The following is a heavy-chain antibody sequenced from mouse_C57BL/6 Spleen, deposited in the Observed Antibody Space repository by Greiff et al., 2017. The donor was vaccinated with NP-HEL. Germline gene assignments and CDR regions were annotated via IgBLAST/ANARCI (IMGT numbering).Heavy chain of an antibody. Sequence: VQLQQSGPELVKPGASVKISCKASGYSFTGYYMHWVKQSSEKSLEWIGEINPSTGGTSYNQKFKGKATLTVDKSSSTAYMQLKSLTSEDSAVYYCARGGTTVVPYYAMDYWGQGTSVTVSS. V-gene: IGHV1-43*01. CDR1: GYSFTGYY. CDR2: INPSTGGT. D-gene: IGHD1-1*01. J-gene: IGHJ4*01. CDR3: ARGGTTVVPYYAMDY.